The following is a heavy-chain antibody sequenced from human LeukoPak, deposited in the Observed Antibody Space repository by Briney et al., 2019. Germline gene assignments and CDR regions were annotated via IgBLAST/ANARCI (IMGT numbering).Heavy chain of an antibody. V-gene: IGHV4-34*01. CDR2: INLGGST. CDR1: GGSFDGYS. Sequence: PSETLSLTCAIYGGSFDGYSWSWIRQSPGEGLEWIGEINLGGSTNYNPSLKSRVTMTIDTSKKEVSLKLTSVTAADTSIYFCATSNKTVHPDSWVSWGQGTLVSVSS. J-gene: IGHJ5*02. D-gene: IGHD1-14*01. CDR3: ATSNKTVHPDSWVS.